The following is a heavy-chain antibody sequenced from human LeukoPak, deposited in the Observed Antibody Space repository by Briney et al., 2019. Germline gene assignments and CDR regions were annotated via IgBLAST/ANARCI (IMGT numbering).Heavy chain of an antibody. D-gene: IGHD1-26*01. CDR2: ISGSGGST. CDR3: AKDRRYSGRYHFDY. CDR1: GFTLTNYA. V-gene: IGHV3-23*01. J-gene: IGHJ4*02. Sequence: GGSLRLSCAASGFTLTNYAMSWVRQPPGKGLEWVSAISGSGGSTFYADSVKGRFTISRDSSENTMYLQMNSLRVEDTAVYYCAKDRRYSGRYHFDYWGQGTLVTVSS.